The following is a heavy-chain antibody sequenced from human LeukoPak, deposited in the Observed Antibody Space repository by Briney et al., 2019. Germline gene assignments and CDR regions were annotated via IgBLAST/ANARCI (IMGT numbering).Heavy chain of an antibody. CDR1: GFTFSTYA. CDR3: AKSFRGFDP. V-gene: IGHV3-23*01. D-gene: IGHD3-10*01. J-gene: IGHJ5*02. Sequence: PGGSLRLSCAASGFTFSTYAMTWVRQAPGKGLEWVSAISSSGGDTYYSDSVKGRITISRDNSKNTLFLQMNSLRAEDTAVYYCAKSFRGFDPWGQGTLVTVSS. CDR2: ISSSGGDT.